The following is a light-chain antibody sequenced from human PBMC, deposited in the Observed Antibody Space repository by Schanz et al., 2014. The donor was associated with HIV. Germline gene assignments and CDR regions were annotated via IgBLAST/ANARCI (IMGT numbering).Light chain of an antibody. J-gene: IGKJ2*01. CDR1: QSVSSY. V-gene: IGKV3-15*01. CDR2: DAS. CDR3: QQYSDWPPST. Sequence: EIVLTQSPATLSLSPGERATLSCRASQSVSSYLAWYQQKPGQAPRLLIYDASTRVTGIPARFSGSGSGTEFTLTISSLQSEDFALYYCQQYSDWPPSTFGQGTKVEIK.